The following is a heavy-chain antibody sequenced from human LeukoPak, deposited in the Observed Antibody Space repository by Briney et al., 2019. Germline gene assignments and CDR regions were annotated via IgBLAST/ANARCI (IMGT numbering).Heavy chain of an antibody. V-gene: IGHV4-39*07. CDR2: IYYSGST. Sequence: PSETLSLTCTVSGGSISSSSYYWGWIRQPPGKGLEWIGSIYYSGSTYYNPSLKSRVTISVDTSKNQFSLKLSSVTAADTAMYYCARSLVAYYDFWSGYCCWFDPWGQGTLVTVSS. J-gene: IGHJ5*02. D-gene: IGHD3-3*01. CDR3: ARSLVAYYDFWSGYCCWFDP. CDR1: GGSISSSSYY.